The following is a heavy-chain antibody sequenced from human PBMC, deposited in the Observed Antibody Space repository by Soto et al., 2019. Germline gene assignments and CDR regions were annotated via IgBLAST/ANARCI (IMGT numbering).Heavy chain of an antibody. D-gene: IGHD3-3*01. J-gene: IGHJ4*02. CDR3: ARGPGLEWLLYESGPRPYYFDY. CDR2: IYHSGST. V-gene: IGHV4-30-2*01. Sequence: QLQLQESGSGLVKPSQTLSLTCAVSGGSISSGGYSWSWIRQPPGKGLEWIGYIYHSGSTYYNPSLKSRVTISVDRSKNQFSLKLSSVTAADTAVYYCARGPGLEWLLYESGPRPYYFDYWGQGTLVTVSS. CDR1: GGSISSGGYS.